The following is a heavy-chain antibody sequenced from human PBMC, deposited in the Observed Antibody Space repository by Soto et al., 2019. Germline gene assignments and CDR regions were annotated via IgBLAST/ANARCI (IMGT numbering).Heavy chain of an antibody. CDR3: VKDESINWYSGHFRH. V-gene: IGHV3-9*01. CDR1: GFTFDGYG. J-gene: IGHJ1*01. Sequence: SLRLSCAVSGFTFDGYGMPWLRQVPGKGLEWVSGINWNSGSIGYGDSVKGRFAISRDNAKNSLHLQMNSLSAEDTAFYYCVKDESINWYSGHFRHWGQGTLVTVSS. CDR2: INWNSGSI. D-gene: IGHD6-13*01.